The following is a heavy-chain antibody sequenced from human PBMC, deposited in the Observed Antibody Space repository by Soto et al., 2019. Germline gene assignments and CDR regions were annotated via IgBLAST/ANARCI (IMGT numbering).Heavy chain of an antibody. D-gene: IGHD5-12*01. V-gene: IGHV1-2*02. CDR2: INPNSGGT. CDR1: GYTFTGYY. J-gene: IGHJ4*02. CDR3: ARATSGYDSFDY. Sequence: EASVKVSCKASGYTFTGYYMHWVRQAPGQGLEWMGWINPNSGGTNYAQKFQGRVTMTRDTSISTAYMELSRLRSDDTAVYYCARATSGYDSFDYWGQGTLVTVSS.